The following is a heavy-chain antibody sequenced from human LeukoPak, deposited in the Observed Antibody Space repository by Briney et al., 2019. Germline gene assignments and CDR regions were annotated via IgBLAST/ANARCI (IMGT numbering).Heavy chain of an antibody. J-gene: IGHJ4*02. CDR3: ARVEGP. CDR1: GFPFSSYG. V-gene: IGHV3-7*03. CDR2: IKQDGSQK. Sequence: GGSLRLSCAASGFPFSSYGMHWVRQAPGKGLEWVANIKQDGSQKYYVDSVKGRFTISRDNAKNSLYLQMNSLRAEDTAVYYCARVEGPWGQGTLVTISS.